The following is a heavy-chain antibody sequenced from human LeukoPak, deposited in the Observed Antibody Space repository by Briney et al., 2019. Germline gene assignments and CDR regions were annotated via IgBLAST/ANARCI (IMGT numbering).Heavy chain of an antibody. D-gene: IGHD3-16*01. CDR2: INPNSGGT. Sequence: ASVKVSCKASGYTFTGYYMHWVRQAPGQGLEWMGWINPNSGGTNYAQKFQGRVTMTRDTSISTAYMELSSLRVEDTAIYYCARDVKGGNFDYWGQGTLVTVSS. CDR1: GYTFTGYY. V-gene: IGHV1-2*02. J-gene: IGHJ4*02. CDR3: ARDVKGGNFDY.